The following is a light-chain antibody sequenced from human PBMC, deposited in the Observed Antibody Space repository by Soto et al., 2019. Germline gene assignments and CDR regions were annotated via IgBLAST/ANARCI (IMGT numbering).Light chain of an antibody. CDR3: SSYTSSSTYV. CDR1: SSDVGGYNY. J-gene: IGLJ1*01. Sequence: QSALTQPASVSGSPGQSITISCTGTSSDVGGYNYVSWYQQHPGKAPKLMIYEVCNRPSGLSNRFSGSKSGNTASLTISGLQAEDEADYYCSSYTSSSTYVFGTGTKLTVL. V-gene: IGLV2-14*01. CDR2: EVC.